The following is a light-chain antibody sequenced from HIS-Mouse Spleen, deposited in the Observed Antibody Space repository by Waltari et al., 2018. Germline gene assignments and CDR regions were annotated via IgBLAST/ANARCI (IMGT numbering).Light chain of an antibody. Sequence: QSALTQPASVSGSPGQSLTIPCTGTSSDAGGYNFVSWYQQHPGQAPKLMIYEVINRPSGVSNRFSGSKSGNTASLTISGLQAEDEADYYCSSYTSSSTVVFGGGTKLTVL. CDR3: SSYTSSSTVV. CDR2: EVI. J-gene: IGLJ2*01. CDR1: SSDAGGYNF. V-gene: IGLV2-14*01.